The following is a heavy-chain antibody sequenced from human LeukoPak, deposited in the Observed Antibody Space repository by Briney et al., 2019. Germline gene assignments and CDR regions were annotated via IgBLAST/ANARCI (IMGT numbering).Heavy chain of an antibody. CDR3: GRTGDLTNY. CDR1: GFTFGNYW. J-gene: IGHJ4*02. V-gene: IGHV3-7*01. Sequence: PGGSLRLSCTTSGFTFGNYWMTWVRQAPGKGLEWVANIGQDGSEKYYVDSVKGRITISRDNAKSSLYLQMNSLRAEDTAVYYCGRTGDLTNYWGQGMLVTVSS. D-gene: IGHD7-27*01. CDR2: IGQDGSEK.